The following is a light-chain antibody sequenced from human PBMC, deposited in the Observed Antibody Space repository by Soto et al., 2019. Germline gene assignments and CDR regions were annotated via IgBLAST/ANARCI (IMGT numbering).Light chain of an antibody. V-gene: IGKV1-39*01. CDR3: QQSYMDPIT. Sequence: DIQMTQSPSSLSASVGNRVTITCRASQSISTYLNWYQKKPGKAPNLLIYDASRLQSRVPSMFSGSGGGTDFTLSISSVQPEDFATYFCQQSYMDPITFGQGTRLEIK. CDR2: DAS. J-gene: IGKJ5*01. CDR1: QSISTY.